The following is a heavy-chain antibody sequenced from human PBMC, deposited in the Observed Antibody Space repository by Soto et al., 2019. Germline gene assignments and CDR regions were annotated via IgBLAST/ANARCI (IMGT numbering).Heavy chain of an antibody. D-gene: IGHD5-12*01. J-gene: IGHJ3*02. CDR1: GYTFTSYG. CDR2: ISAYNGNT. Sequence: QVQLVQSGAEVKKPGASVKVSCKASGYTFTSYGISWVRQAPGQGLEWMGWISAYNGNTNYAQKLQGRVTMTTDTSTSTAYMELRSLRSDDTAVYYCARDVEMATISFPPGAFDIWGQGTMVTVSS. CDR3: ARDVEMATISFPPGAFDI. V-gene: IGHV1-18*01.